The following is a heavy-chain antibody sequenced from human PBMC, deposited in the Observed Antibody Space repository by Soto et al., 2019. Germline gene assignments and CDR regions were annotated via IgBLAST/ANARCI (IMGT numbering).Heavy chain of an antibody. J-gene: IGHJ5*02. CDR2: INPSGGST. D-gene: IGHD3-10*01. CDR3: ARDLRITMVRGNWFDP. CDR1: GYTFTSYY. V-gene: IGHV1-46*01. Sequence: ASVKVSCKASGYTFTSYYMHWVRQAPGQGLEWMGIINPSGGSTSYAQKFQGRVTMTRDTSTSTVYMELSSLRSEDTAVYYRARDLRITMVRGNWFDPWGQGTLVTVSS.